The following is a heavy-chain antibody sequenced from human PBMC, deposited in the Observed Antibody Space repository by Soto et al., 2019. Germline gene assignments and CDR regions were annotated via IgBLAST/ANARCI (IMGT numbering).Heavy chain of an antibody. V-gene: IGHV5-10-1*03. J-gene: IGHJ6*02. Sequence: EVQLVQSGAEVKKPGESLRISCKGSGYSFTSYWISWVRQMPGKGLEWMGRIDPSDSYTNYSPSFQGHVTISADKSISTAYLQWSSLKASDTAMYYCARVIAARPPGGYYYYYYGMDVWGQGTTVTVSS. CDR2: IDPSDSYT. D-gene: IGHD6-6*01. CDR3: ARVIAARPPGGYYYYYYGMDV. CDR1: GYSFTSYW.